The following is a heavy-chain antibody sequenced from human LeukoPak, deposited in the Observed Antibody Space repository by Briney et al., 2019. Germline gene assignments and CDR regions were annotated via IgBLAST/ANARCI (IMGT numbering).Heavy chain of an antibody. D-gene: IGHD1-14*01. CDR1: GGSISSYY. CDR3: ARDHRGGYYYYYMDV. J-gene: IGHJ6*03. Sequence: PSETLSLTCTVSGGSISSYYWSWIRQPPGKGLEWIGYIYYSGSTNYNPSLKSRVTISVDTSKNQFSLKLSSVTAADTPVYYCARDHRGGYYYYYMDVWGNGTTVTVSS. V-gene: IGHV4-59*12. CDR2: IYYSGST.